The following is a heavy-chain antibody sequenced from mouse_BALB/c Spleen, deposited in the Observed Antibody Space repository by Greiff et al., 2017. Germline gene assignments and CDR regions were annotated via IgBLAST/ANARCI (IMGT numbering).Heavy chain of an antibody. J-gene: IGHJ4*01. D-gene: IGHD2-3*01. CDR3: ARSDGPYAMDY. CDR1: GYTFTSYW. CDR2: IDPSDSYT. Sequence: QVHVKQPGAELVKPGASVKLSCKASGYTFTSYWMHWVKQRPGQGLEWIGEIDPSDSYTNYNQKFKGKATLTVDKSSSTAYMQLSSLTSEDSAVYYCARSDGPYAMDYWGQGTSVTVSS. V-gene: IGHV1-69*02.